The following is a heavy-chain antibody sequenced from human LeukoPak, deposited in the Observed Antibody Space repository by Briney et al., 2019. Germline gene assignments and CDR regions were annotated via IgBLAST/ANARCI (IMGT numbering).Heavy chain of an antibody. CDR3: ARKGLRFPYYMDV. V-gene: IGHV3-7*01. Sequence: PGGSLRLSCAASGFTFSSYWMSWVRQAPGKGLERVANIKQDGSEKYYVDSVGGRFTISRDNAKNSLYLQMNSLRAEDTAVYYCARKGLRFPYYMDVWGKGTTVTVSS. CDR2: IKQDGSEK. CDR1: GFTFSSYW. J-gene: IGHJ6*03. D-gene: IGHD3-3*01.